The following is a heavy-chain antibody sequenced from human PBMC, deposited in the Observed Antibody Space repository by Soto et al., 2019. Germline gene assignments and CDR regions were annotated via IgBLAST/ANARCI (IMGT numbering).Heavy chain of an antibody. CDR2: INSDSSTT. CDR1: GLTAGKYW. V-gene: IGHV3-74*01. J-gene: IGHJ4*02. CDR3: ARGPPPTVGGSALRNFFFDL. Sequence: GGSLRLSCAVSGLTAGKYWMHWVRQVPGKGLVWVSRINSDSSTTAYADSVKGRFTISRDHTKNTVSLEMNSLRVDDTAVYFCARGPPPTVGGSALRNFFFDLGGQGALVTVS. D-gene: IGHD3-16*01.